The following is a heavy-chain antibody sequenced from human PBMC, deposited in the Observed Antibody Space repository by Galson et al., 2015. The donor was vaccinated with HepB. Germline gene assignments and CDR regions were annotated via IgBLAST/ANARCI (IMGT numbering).Heavy chain of an antibody. V-gene: IGHV7-4-1*02. D-gene: IGHD6-13*01. J-gene: IGHJ5*02. Sequence: SVKVSCKASGYTFTSYAMNWVRRAPGQSLEWMGWINTYTGNPTYAQGFTGRFVFSLDTSVSTAYLQISSLRAEGSAVYYCARDGGWTPAGRNWFDPWGQGTLVTVSS. CDR2: INTYTGNP. CDR1: GYTFTSYA. CDR3: ARDGGWTPAGRNWFDP.